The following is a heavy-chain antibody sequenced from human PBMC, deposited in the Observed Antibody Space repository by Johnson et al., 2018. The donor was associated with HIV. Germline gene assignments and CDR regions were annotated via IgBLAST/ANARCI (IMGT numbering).Heavy chain of an antibody. CDR2: IYSGGST. J-gene: IGHJ3*02. D-gene: IGHD1-26*01. CDR3: ARRSGTWDAFDI. Sequence: VQLVESGGGVVRPGGSLRLSCAASGFTFDDYGMSWVRQAPGKGLEWVSLIYSGGSTYYADSVKGRFTISRDNSKITLYLQMNSLRAEDTALYYCARRSGTWDAFDIWGQGTMVTVSS. CDR1: GFTFDDYG. V-gene: IGHV3-66*04.